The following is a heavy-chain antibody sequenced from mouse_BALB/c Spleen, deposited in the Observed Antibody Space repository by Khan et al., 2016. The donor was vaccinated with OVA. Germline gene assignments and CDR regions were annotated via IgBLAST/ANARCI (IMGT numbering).Heavy chain of an antibody. CDR2: IWSDGST. Sequence: ESGPGLVAPSQSLSITCTISGFSLTNYGVHWVRQPPGKGLEWLVVIWSDGSTTYNSALKSRLTVTKDNSKSQVFLEMNSLQTDDTAMYFCARQPYYHYNIMDYWGQGTSVTVSS. CDR3: ARQPYYHYNIMDY. D-gene: IGHD2-10*01. CDR1: GFSLTNYG. J-gene: IGHJ4*01. V-gene: IGHV2-6-1*01.